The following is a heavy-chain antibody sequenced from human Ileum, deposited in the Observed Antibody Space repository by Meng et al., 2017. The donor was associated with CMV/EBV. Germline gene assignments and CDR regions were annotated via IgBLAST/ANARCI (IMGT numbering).Heavy chain of an antibody. V-gene: IGHV3-48*04. Sequence: GESLKISCAASGFTFSSYSMNWVRQAPGKGLEWVSYISSSSSTIYYADSVKGRFTISRDNAKNSLYLQMNSLRAEDTAVYYCARDRYYYDSSGYYPNFDYWGQGTLVTVSS. CDR3: ARDRYYYDSSGYYPNFDY. J-gene: IGHJ4*02. D-gene: IGHD3-22*01. CDR2: ISSSSSTI. CDR1: GFTFSSYS.